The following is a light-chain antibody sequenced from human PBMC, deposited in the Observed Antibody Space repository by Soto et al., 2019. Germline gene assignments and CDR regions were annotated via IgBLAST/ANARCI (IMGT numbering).Light chain of an antibody. J-gene: IGLJ1*01. CDR3: CSYAGSYTYV. CDR1: SSDVGGYNF. Sequence: QSALTQPRSVSGSPGQSVTISCTGTSSDVGGYNFVSWYQHHPGKAPKLIIYNVIQWPSGVPDRFSASKSDNTASLTISGLQAEDEADYYCCSYAGSYTYVFGTGTKVTVL. CDR2: NVI. V-gene: IGLV2-11*01.